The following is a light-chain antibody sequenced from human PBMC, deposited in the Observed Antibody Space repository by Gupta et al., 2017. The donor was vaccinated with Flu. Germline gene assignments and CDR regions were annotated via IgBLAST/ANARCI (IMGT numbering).Light chain of an antibody. CDR3: NSRDSTDNHQAV. J-gene: IGLJ2*01. Sequence: AKNIRPSGIPDRFSGSSSGNTASLTITGAQAEDEADYYCNSRDSTDNHQAVFGGGTKLTVL. V-gene: IGLV3-19*01. CDR2: AKN.